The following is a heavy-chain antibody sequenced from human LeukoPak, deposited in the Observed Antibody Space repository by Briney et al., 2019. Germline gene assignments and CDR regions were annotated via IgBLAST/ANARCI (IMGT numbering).Heavy chain of an antibody. Sequence: GGSLRLSCAASGFTFDDYAMHWVRQAPGKGLEWVSGISWNSGSIGYADSVKGRFTISRDNAENSLYLQMNSLRAEDTAVYYCARDIYYYDSSGYYFPGGSDYWGQGTLVTVSS. CDR1: GFTFDDYA. CDR3: ARDIYYYDSSGYYFPGGSDY. J-gene: IGHJ4*02. D-gene: IGHD3-22*01. V-gene: IGHV3-9*01. CDR2: ISWNSGSI.